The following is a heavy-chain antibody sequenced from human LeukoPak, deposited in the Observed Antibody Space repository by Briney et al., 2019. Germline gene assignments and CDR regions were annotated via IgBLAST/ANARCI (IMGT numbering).Heavy chain of an antibody. CDR1: GFTFSSCA. J-gene: IGHJ4*02. Sequence: PGGSLRLSCAASGFTFSSCAMTWVRQAPGKGLEWVSSIHNSGDKTFYSDSVRGRFTISRDNSKSTVYLQMNSLRADDTALYYCAKESGGDWGYFEYWGQGILVTVSS. D-gene: IGHD2-21*01. V-gene: IGHV3-23*01. CDR3: AKESGGDWGYFEY. CDR2: IHNSGDKT.